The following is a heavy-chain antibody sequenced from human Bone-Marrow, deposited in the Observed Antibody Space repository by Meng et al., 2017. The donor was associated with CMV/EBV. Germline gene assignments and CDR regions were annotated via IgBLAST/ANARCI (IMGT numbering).Heavy chain of an antibody. Sequence: SETLSFTVAIPGASVSSNSAAWNWIRQSPSRGLEWLGRTYYRSKWYNDYAVSVKSRITINPNTSKNQFSLQLNSVTPEDTAVYYCARAPRFLEWLSFDYWGQGTLVTVSS. D-gene: IGHD3-3*01. CDR2: TYYRSKWYN. J-gene: IGHJ4*02. CDR3: ARAPRFLEWLSFDY. CDR1: GASVSSNSAA. V-gene: IGHV6-1*01.